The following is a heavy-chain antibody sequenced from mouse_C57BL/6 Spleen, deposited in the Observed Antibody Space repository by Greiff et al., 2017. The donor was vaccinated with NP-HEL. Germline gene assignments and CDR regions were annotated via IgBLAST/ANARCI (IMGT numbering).Heavy chain of an antibody. CDR1: GYTFTSYW. J-gene: IGHJ2*01. V-gene: IGHV1-50*01. CDR3: ARRGGKGDY. D-gene: IGHD1-1*02. CDR2: IDPSDSYT. Sequence: QVQLQQPGAELVKPGASVKLSCKASGYTFTSYWMQWVKQRPGQGLEWIGEIDPSDSYTNYNQKFKGKATLTVDTSSSTAYMQLSSLTSEDSAVYYCARRGGKGDYWGQGTTRTVSS.